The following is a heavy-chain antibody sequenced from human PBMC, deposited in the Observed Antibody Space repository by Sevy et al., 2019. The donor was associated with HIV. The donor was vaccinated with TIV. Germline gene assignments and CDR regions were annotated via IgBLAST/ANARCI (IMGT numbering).Heavy chain of an antibody. Sequence: ASVKVSCKASGYTFIFYAVHWVRQAPGQRLEWMGWINAGNGNTKYSQNLQGRLTITRDTSASTTYMELTSLRSEDTAVYYCARDVEGGLKYFDSWGQGTLVTVSS. CDR3: ARDVEGGLKYFDS. V-gene: IGHV1-3*01. CDR1: GYTFIFYA. J-gene: IGHJ4*02. D-gene: IGHD2-15*01. CDR2: INAGNGNT.